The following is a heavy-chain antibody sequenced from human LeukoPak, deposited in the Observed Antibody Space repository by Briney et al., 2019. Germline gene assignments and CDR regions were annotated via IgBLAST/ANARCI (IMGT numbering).Heavy chain of an antibody. V-gene: IGHV3-64*01. CDR1: GFTFSSYA. CDR2: ISSNGGST. Sequence: GGSLRLSCAASGFTFSSYAMHWVRQAPGKGLEYVSAISSNGGSTYYANSVKGRFTISRDNSKSTLYLQMNSLRAEDTAVYYCAREGSSGWYEFWFDPWGQGTLVTVSS. D-gene: IGHD6-19*01. J-gene: IGHJ5*02. CDR3: AREGSSGWYEFWFDP.